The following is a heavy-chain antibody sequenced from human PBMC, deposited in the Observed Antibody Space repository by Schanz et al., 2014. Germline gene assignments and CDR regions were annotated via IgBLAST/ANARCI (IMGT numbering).Heavy chain of an antibody. CDR1: GYSFTTYG. V-gene: IGHV1-18*01. D-gene: IGHD3-10*01. CDR3: ARVHIASYHYNSPGAFDI. CDR2: INAHTGNT. J-gene: IGHJ3*02. Sequence: QVQLVQSAPEVKKPGASVKVSCKASGYSFTTYGLNWVRQAPGQGPEWMGWINAHTGNTQYAQKFQGRVNMTRDTGTTTMHVELTRLRPDYTAIYYCARVHIASYHYNSPGAFDIWGQGTRVTVSS.